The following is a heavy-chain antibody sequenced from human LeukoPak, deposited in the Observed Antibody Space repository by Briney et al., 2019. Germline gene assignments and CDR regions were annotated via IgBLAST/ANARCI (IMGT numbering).Heavy chain of an antibody. Sequence: GGSLRLSCAASGFNVTTYYVTWVRQAPGKGLEWVSVIYTGQSTNYAASVKGRFTISRDNSKNTLYLQTNSLRAEDTAVYYCAKDQAAPVDYFDYWGQGTLVTVSS. J-gene: IGHJ4*02. CDR3: AKDQAAPVDYFDY. D-gene: IGHD6-13*01. CDR1: GFNVTTYY. V-gene: IGHV3-53*01. CDR2: IYTGQST.